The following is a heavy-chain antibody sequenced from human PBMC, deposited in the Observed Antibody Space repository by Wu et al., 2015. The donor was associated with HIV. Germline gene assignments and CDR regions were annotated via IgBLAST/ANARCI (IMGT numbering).Heavy chain of an antibody. V-gene: IGHV1-8*01. J-gene: IGHJ4*02. CDR3: ARAGRIYYGSGTNFDY. CDR1: GYTFTSYD. CDR2: MNPNSGNT. Sequence: QVQLVQSGAEVKKPGASVKVSCKASGYTFTSYDINWVRQATGQGLEWMGWMNPNSGNTGYAQKFQGRVTMTRNTSISTAYMELSSLRSEDTAVYYCARAGRIYYGSGTNFDYWGQGTLVTVSS. D-gene: IGHD3-10*01.